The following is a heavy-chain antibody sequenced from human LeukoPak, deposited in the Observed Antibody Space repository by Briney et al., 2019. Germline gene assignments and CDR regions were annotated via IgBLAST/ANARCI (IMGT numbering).Heavy chain of an antibody. CDR1: GGSFSGYY. V-gene: IGHV4-34*01. CDR2: INHSGST. D-gene: IGHD6-13*01. CDR3: ARPTRWYSSSWTSSSYFDY. J-gene: IGHJ4*02. Sequence: SETLSLTCAVYGGSFSGYYWSWIRQPPGKGLEWIGEINHSGSTNYNPSLKSRVTISVDTSKNQFSLKLSSVTAADTAVYYCARPTRWYSSSWTSSSYFDYWGQGTLVTVSS.